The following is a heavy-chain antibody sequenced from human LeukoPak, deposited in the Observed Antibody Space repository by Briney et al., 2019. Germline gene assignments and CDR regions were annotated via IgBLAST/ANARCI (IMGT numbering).Heavy chain of an antibody. Sequence: GGSLRLSCAASRFTFRSYWMTWVRQAPGKGLEWVANINEDGSEKYYVDSVKGRFTVSRDNAQNSLYLQMNSLRAEDTAVYFCARDQYGSGSYDYWGQGTLVTVSS. CDR3: ARDQYGSGSYDY. J-gene: IGHJ4*02. D-gene: IGHD3-10*01. CDR1: RFTFRSYW. CDR2: INEDGSEK. V-gene: IGHV3-7*05.